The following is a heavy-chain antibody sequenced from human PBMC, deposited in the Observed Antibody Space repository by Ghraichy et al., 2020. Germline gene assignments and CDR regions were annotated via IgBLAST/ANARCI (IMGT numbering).Heavy chain of an antibody. D-gene: IGHD4-17*01. V-gene: IGHV1-46*01. CDR1: GYTFTGYY. CDR2: IYPSGGST. Sequence: ASVKVSCKASGYTFTGYYMYWVRQAPGQGLEWMGIIYPSGGSTSYAQKFRDRVTMARDTSTSTVYLDLSSLRSEDTAVYYCASGYYGYQPAAYWGQGTLVTVST. CDR3: ASGYYGYQPAAY. J-gene: IGHJ4*02.